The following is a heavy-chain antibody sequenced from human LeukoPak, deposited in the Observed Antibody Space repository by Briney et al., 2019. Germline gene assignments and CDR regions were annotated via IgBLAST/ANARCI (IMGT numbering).Heavy chain of an antibody. CDR3: ARDRGSYHRANDAFDI. Sequence: PGRSLRLSCAASGFTFSSYGMHWVRQAPGKGLEWVAVIWYDGSNKYYADSVKGRFTISRDNSKNTLYLQMNSLRAEDTAVYYCARDRGSYHRANDAFDIWGQGTMVTVSS. D-gene: IGHD1-26*01. CDR2: IWYDGSNK. CDR1: GFTFSSYG. J-gene: IGHJ3*02. V-gene: IGHV3-33*01.